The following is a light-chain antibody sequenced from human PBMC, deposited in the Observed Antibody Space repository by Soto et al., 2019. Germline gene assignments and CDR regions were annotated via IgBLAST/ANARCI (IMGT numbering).Light chain of an antibody. V-gene: IGLV2-23*01. CDR1: SGFVGSFSL. J-gene: IGLJ1*01. CDR2: EGH. CDR3: CLYIGATTYV. Sequence: QSVLAQPASVSGSPGQSITISCTGTSGFVGSFSLVSWYQQHPGKAPKVMISEGHRRPSGVPDRFSGSTSVNSAYLRISGLQADDEADDSCCLYIGATTYVFGTGTKLTVL.